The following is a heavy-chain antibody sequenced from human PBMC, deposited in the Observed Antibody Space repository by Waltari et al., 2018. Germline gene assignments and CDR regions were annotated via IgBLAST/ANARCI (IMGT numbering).Heavy chain of an antibody. J-gene: IGHJ6*02. CDR2: RGREDGET. Sequence: QVQLVQSGAEVKEPGSSVKVSCKVSGYTLTVFSIHWVRQAPGKGLDWMGGRGREDGETRYEQKCKGRVTMTEEKSTDTADMEMSSLRSEDTAMYHCAIGTIFGVEYAMDDWGQGTTVNVFS. V-gene: IGHV1-24*01. CDR1: GYTLTVFS. CDR3: AIGTIFGVEYAMDD. D-gene: IGHD3-3*01.